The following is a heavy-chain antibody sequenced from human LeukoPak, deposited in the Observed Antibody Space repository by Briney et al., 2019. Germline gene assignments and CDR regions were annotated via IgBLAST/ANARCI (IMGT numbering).Heavy chain of an antibody. V-gene: IGHV6-1*01. Sequence: SQTLSLTCAISGDSVSSNSVSWNWIRQSPSRGLEWLGKTYYRSKWYNDYVVCVKSRITINPDTSKNQLSLQLSSVTPEDTAVYFCARMSAGGKLDYWGQGTLVTVSS. CDR1: GDSVSSNSVS. J-gene: IGHJ4*02. CDR3: ARMSAGGKLDY. D-gene: IGHD4-23*01. CDR2: TYYRSKWYN.